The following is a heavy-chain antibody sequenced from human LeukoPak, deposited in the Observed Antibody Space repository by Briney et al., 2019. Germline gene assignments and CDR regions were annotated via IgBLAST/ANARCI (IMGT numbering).Heavy chain of an antibody. CDR2: FDPEDGET. CDR3: ATAPTHIVATAPRGDDAFDI. CDR1: GYTLTELS. J-gene: IGHJ3*02. V-gene: IGHV1-24*01. Sequence: ASVKVSCKVSGYTLTELSMHWVRQAPGKGLEWMGGFDPEDGETIYAQKFQGRVTMTEDTSTDTAYMELSSLRSEDTAVYYCATAPTHIVATAPRGDDAFDIWGQGTMVTVSS. D-gene: IGHD5-12*01.